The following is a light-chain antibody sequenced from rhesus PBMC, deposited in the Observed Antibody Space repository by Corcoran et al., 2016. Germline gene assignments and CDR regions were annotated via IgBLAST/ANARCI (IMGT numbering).Light chain of an antibody. CDR2: DAS. CDR3: QHHDSYPPT. J-gene: IGKJ1*01. CDR1: QGITRF. Sequence: DIQMTQSPSSLSASVGDTVTITCQASQGITRFLAWYQQKPGKAPKLLIHDASTLQTGVPSRFSGSGSGTECTLTISSLQPEEFATYYCQHHDSYPPTFGQGTKVEIK. V-gene: IGKV1-25*01.